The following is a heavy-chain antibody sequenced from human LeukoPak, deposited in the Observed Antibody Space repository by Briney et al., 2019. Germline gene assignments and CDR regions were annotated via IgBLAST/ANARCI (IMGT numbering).Heavy chain of an antibody. V-gene: IGHV3-21*01. CDR1: GFTSSSYS. J-gene: IGHJ4*02. CDR3: ARRIAAAGTSDY. D-gene: IGHD6-13*01. CDR2: ISSSSSYI. Sequence: GGSLRLSCAASGFTSSSYSMNWVRQAPGKGLEWVSSISSSSSYIYYADSVKGRFTISRDNAKNSLYLQMNSLRAEDTAVYYCARRIAAAGTSDYWGQGTLVTVSS.